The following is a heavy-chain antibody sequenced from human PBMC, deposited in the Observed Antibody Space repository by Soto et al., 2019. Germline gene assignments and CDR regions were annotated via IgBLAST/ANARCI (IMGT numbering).Heavy chain of an antibody. V-gene: IGHV3-23*01. J-gene: IGHJ4*02. Sequence: GGSLRLSCEASGFTFSSYAMSWVRQAPGKGLEWVSGISGSGGGTCYAESVKGRFTISRDNSKSTLYLQMNSLRAEDTAIYYCAKNKVGSCSTTTCLGLDYWGQGALVTVSS. CDR1: GFTFSSYA. D-gene: IGHD2-2*01. CDR2: ISGSGGGT. CDR3: AKNKVGSCSTTTCLGLDY.